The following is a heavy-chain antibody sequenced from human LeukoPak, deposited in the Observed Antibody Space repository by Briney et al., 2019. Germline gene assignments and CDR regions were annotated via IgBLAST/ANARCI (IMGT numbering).Heavy chain of an antibody. Sequence: SETLSLTCAVYGGSFSGYYWSWIRQPPGKGLEWIGEINHSGSTNYNPSLKSRVTISVDTSKNQFSLKLSSVTVADTAVYYCARGDDFWSGYNWFDPWGQGTLVTVSS. D-gene: IGHD3-3*01. CDR3: ARGDDFWSGYNWFDP. J-gene: IGHJ5*02. CDR1: GGSFSGYY. V-gene: IGHV4-34*01. CDR2: INHSGST.